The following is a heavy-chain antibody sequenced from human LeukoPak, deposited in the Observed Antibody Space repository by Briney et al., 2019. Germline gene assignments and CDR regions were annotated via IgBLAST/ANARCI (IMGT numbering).Heavy chain of an antibody. Sequence: SVKVSCKASGGTFSSYAISWVRQAPGQGLEWMGRIIPIFGIANYAQKFQGRVTITADKSTSTAYMELSSLRFEDTAVYYCARDLGYGSGSYFPNWFDPWGQGALVTVSS. J-gene: IGHJ5*02. CDR2: IIPIFGIA. CDR1: GGTFSSYA. CDR3: ARDLGYGSGSYFPNWFDP. D-gene: IGHD3-10*01. V-gene: IGHV1-69*04.